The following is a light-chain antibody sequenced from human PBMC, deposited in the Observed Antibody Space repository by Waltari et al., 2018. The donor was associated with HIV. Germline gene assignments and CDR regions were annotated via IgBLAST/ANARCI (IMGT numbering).Light chain of an antibody. J-gene: IGLJ2*01. V-gene: IGLV2-14*03. CDR2: EVD. Sequence: SVVTQPASVSGFPGQSITISCTGTDSDLGYNYFVSWYQQHPDKVPKVILFEVDRRASGIPDRFSGSKSGDTASLTISDLRPEDEADYYCASITKDFTVVFGGGTKVTVL. CDR1: DSDLGYNYF. CDR3: ASITKDFTVV.